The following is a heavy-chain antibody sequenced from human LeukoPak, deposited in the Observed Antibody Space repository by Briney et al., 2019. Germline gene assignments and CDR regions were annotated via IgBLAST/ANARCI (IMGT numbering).Heavy chain of an antibody. J-gene: IGHJ6*03. CDR1: GGSISSGSYY. Sequence: SQTLSLTCTVSGGSISSGSYYWSWIRQPAGKGLEWIGRIYTSGSTNYNPSLKSRVTISVDTSKNQFSLKLSSVTAADTAVYYCARRYSGSYGLYYYYYYMDVWGKGTTVTISS. CDR2: IYTSGST. CDR3: ARRYSGSYGLYYYYYYMDV. D-gene: IGHD1-26*01. V-gene: IGHV4-61*02.